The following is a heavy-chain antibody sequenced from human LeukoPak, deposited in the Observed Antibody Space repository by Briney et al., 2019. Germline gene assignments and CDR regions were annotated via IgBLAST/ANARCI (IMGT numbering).Heavy chain of an antibody. Sequence: GESLKISCKGSGYGFTNYWIAWVRQMPGKGLEWMGIIYPGDSDTRYSPSFEGQVTMSADKSISTAYLQWSSLKASDTAMYYCARVGVVAYYMDVWGKGTTVTVSS. V-gene: IGHV5-51*01. CDR1: GYGFTNYW. J-gene: IGHJ6*03. CDR3: ARVGVVAYYMDV. CDR2: IYPGDSDT. D-gene: IGHD2-2*01.